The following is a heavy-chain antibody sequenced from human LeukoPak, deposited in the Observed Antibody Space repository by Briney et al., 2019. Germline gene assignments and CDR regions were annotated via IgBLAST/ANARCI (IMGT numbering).Heavy chain of an antibody. CDR3: ARSLYTIFGVVRSYYFDY. CDR2: ISSSGSTI. V-gene: IGHV3-11*01. Sequence: PGGSLILSWAASGFTFSDYYMSWIRQAPGKGLEWVSYISSSGSTIYYADSVKGRFTISRDNAKNSLYLQMNSLRAEDTAVYYCARSLYTIFGVVRSYYFDYWGQGTLVTVSS. J-gene: IGHJ4*02. D-gene: IGHD3-3*01. CDR1: GFTFSDYY.